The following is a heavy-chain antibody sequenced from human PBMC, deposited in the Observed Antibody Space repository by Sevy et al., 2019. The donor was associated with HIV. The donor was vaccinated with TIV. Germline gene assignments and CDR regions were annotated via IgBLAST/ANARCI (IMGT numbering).Heavy chain of an antibody. CDR2: ISSSSSYI. CDR1: GFTFSSYS. D-gene: IGHD2-2*01. Sequence: GGSRRLSCAASGFTFSSYSMNWVRQAPGKGLEWVSSISSSSSYIYYADSVKGRLTISRDNAKNSLYLQMNSLRAEDTAVYYCARDRKDIVVVPAAPDYWGQGTLVTVSS. V-gene: IGHV3-21*01. CDR3: ARDRKDIVVVPAAPDY. J-gene: IGHJ4*02.